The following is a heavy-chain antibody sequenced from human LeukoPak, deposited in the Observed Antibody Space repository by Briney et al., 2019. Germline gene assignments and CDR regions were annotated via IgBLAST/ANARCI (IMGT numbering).Heavy chain of an antibody. V-gene: IGHV3-11*05. Sequence: KSGGSLRLSCAASGFTFTDYYMISIRQAPGKGLEWVSFISSSGSYTHYADSVKGRFTISRDNAKNSLYLQMNSLRTEDTAVYYCAKDPATMMVVTDVNGLDIWGQGTLVTVSS. CDR1: GFTFTDYY. CDR2: ISSSGSYT. CDR3: AKDPATMMVVTDVNGLDI. D-gene: IGHD2-21*02. J-gene: IGHJ3*02.